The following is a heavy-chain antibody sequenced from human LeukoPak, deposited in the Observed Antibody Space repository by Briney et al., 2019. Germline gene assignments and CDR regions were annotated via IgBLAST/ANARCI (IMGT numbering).Heavy chain of an antibody. CDR3: ARAISGWYRNWFDP. V-gene: IGHV3-21*06. CDR2: ITGSGPYM. J-gene: IGHJ5*02. Sequence: GGSLRLSCAASGFTFSTFAMHWVRLSPGKGLEWVSSITGSGPYMLYADSVKHRFTISRDNTKNLLYLEMNSLRAEDTAMYFCARAISGWYRNWFDPWGQGTLVTVSS. D-gene: IGHD6-19*01. CDR1: GFTFSTFA.